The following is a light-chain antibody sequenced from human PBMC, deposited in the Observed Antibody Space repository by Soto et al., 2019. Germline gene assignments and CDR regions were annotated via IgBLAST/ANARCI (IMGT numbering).Light chain of an antibody. V-gene: IGLV2-14*01. CDR2: EVS. CDR1: SSDVGGYNY. Sequence: QSALTQPASVSGSPGQSITISCTGTSSDVGGYNYVSWYQQHPGKAPKLMIYEVSNRPSGASNRFSGSKSGNTASLTISGLQAEDEADYYCSSYTSSSLYVFGTGTKLTVL. CDR3: SSYTSSSLYV. J-gene: IGLJ1*01.